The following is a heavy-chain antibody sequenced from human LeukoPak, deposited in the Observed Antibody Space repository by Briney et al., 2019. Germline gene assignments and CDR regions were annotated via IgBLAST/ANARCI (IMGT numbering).Heavy chain of an antibody. CDR2: INHSGST. D-gene: IGHD6-13*01. Sequence: PSETLSLTCAVYGGSFSGYYWSWIRQPPGKGLEWIGEINHSGSTNYNPSLKSRVTISVDTSKNQFSLKLSSVTAADTAVYYCARGRGTAGSWGQGTLVTVS. J-gene: IGHJ4*02. CDR1: GGSFSGYY. CDR3: ARGRGTAGS. V-gene: IGHV4-34*01.